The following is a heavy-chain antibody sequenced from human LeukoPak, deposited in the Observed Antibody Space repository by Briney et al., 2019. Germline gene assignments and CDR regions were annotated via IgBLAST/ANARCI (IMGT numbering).Heavy chain of an antibody. J-gene: IGHJ4*02. CDR1: GGSISSGSYY. D-gene: IGHD3-22*01. V-gene: IGHV4-61*02. CDR2: IYTSGST. CDR3: ARDGPTYYYDSKPDY. Sequence: SETLSLTCTVSGGSISSGSYYWSWIRQPAGKGLEWIGRIYTSGSTNYNPSLKSRVTISVDTSKNQFSLKLSSVTAADTAVYYCARDGPTYYYDSKPDYWGQGTLVTVSS.